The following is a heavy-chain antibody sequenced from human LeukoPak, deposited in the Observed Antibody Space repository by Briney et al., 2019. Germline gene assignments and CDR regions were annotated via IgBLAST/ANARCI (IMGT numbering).Heavy chain of an antibody. Sequence: PSETLSLTCGVYGGSFSGYNWTWIRQPPGRGLEWIGEINHSGNTNYNPSLKSRVTISVDTSKNQFSLNLNSVTAADTAVYYCARLVVATSYYYYYMDVWGKGTTVTISS. CDR1: GGSFSGYN. V-gene: IGHV4-34*01. CDR3: ARLVVATSYYYYYMDV. J-gene: IGHJ6*03. CDR2: INHSGNT. D-gene: IGHD5-12*01.